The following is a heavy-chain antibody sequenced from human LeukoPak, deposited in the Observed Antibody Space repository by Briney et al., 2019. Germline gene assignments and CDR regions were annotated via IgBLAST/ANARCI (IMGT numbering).Heavy chain of an antibody. CDR2: ISSSGSTI. Sequence: GGSLRLSCAASGFTFSSYAMSWVRQAPGKGLEWVSYISSSGSTIYYADSVKGRFTISRDNAKNSLYLQMNSLRAEDTAVYYCARGDYGSGSSEYYYYYMDVWGKGTTVTISS. CDR3: ARGDYGSGSSEYYYYYMDV. D-gene: IGHD3-10*01. CDR1: GFTFSSYA. J-gene: IGHJ6*03. V-gene: IGHV3-48*03.